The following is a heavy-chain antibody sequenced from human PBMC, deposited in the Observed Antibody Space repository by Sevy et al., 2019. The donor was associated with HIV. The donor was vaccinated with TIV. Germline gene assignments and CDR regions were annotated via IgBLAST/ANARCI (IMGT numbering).Heavy chain of an antibody. D-gene: IGHD3-16*01. CDR2: ISSTTTYR. Sequence: GGSPRLSCAASGFTFRDYSMSWVRQAPGEGLEWVASISSTTTYRYYADSVKGRFTISRDNANNSLYLQMDSLRAEDTAVYYCARDLANRGAYHIWGQGTMVTVSS. CDR3: ARDLANRGAYHI. J-gene: IGHJ3*02. CDR1: GFTFRDYS. V-gene: IGHV3-21*01.